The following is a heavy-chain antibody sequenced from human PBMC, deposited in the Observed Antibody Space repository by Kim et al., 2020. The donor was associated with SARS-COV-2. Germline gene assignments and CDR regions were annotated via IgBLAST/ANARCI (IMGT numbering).Heavy chain of an antibody. D-gene: IGHD3-3*01. CDR1: GFTFSSYA. CDR2: ISGSGGST. J-gene: IGHJ4*02. Sequence: GGSLRLSCAASGFTFSSYAMSWVRQAPGKGLEWVSAISGSGGSTYYADSVKGRFTISRDNSKNTLYLQMNSLRAEDTAVYYCAKGEDWVIISGSFDYWGQGTLVTVSS. CDR3: AKGEDWVIISGSFDY. V-gene: IGHV3-23*01.